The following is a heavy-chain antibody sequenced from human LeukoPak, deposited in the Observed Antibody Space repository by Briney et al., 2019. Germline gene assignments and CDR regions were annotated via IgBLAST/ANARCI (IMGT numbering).Heavy chain of an antibody. D-gene: IGHD3-16*01. CDR3: ASGYGRSRDYGMDV. Sequence: GGSLRLSCAASGFTFSNYWMHWVRQAPGKGLVWVSRINSDGSSTSYADSVKGRFTISRDNAKNTLFLQMNSLRAEDTAMYYCASGYGRSRDYGMDVWGQGTTVTVSS. J-gene: IGHJ6*02. V-gene: IGHV3-74*01. CDR1: GFTFSNYW. CDR2: INSDGSST.